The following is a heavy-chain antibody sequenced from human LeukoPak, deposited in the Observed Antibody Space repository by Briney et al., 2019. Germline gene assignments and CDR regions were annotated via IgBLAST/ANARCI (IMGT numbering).Heavy chain of an antibody. J-gene: IGHJ4*02. V-gene: IGHV3-21*01. CDR1: GFIFGNYA. D-gene: IGHD4-17*01. CDR3: TRGSYGDYEY. CDR2: IDPSSSYI. Sequence: GRSLRLSCAVSGFIFGNYAMHWVRQAPGKGLEWVSSIDPSSSYIYYADSVRGRFTISRDNAQNSLYLQVNSLRAEDTAVYYCTRGSYGDYEYWGQGTLVTVSS.